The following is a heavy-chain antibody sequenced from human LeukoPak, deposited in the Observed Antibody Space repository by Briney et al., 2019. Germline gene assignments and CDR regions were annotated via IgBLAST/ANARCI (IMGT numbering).Heavy chain of an antibody. CDR2: INWNGGST. CDR3: ARDSVYYGSGRFDY. Sequence: GGSLRLSCAASGFTFDDYGMSWVRQAPGKGLEWVSGINWNGGSTGYADSVKGRFTISRDNAKNSLYLQMKSLRAEDTALYYCARDSVYYGSGRFDYWGQGTLVTVSS. CDR1: GFTFDDYG. J-gene: IGHJ4*02. V-gene: IGHV3-20*04. D-gene: IGHD3-10*01.